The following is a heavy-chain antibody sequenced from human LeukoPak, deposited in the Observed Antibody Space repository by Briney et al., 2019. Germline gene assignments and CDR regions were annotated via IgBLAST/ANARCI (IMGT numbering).Heavy chain of an antibody. CDR2: INHSGST. D-gene: IGHD1-1*01. V-gene: IGHV4-34*01. J-gene: IGHJ4*02. CDR3: ARGRRSGTTDY. CDR1: GGSFSGYY. Sequence: SETLSLTCAVYGGSFSGYYWSWIRQPPGKGLEWIGEINHSGSTNYNTSLKSRVTISVDTSKNQFSLKLSSVTAADTAVYYCARGRRSGTTDYWGQGTLVTVSS.